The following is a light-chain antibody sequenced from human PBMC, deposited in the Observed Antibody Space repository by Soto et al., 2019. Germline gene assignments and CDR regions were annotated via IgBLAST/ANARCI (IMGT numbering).Light chain of an antibody. V-gene: IGKV1-27*01. J-gene: IGKJ4*01. CDR1: QGISNY. CDR2: AAS. CDR3: QKTDTAPLT. Sequence: DIQMTQSPSSLAASVGDRVTITCRASQGISNYLVCYKQKPGKPPKPLIYAASTLQTGVPSRFSGSGSGTPFTLTISSLQPEDVATYYCQKTDTAPLTFGGGTRVELK.